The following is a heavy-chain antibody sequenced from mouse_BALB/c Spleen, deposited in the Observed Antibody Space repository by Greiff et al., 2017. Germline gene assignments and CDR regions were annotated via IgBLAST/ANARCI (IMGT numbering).Heavy chain of an antibody. V-gene: IGHV5-6-5*01. CDR3: ARDDYFAY. D-gene: IGHD2-4*01. CDR2: ISSGGST. CDR1: GFTFSSYA. J-gene: IGHJ3*01. Sequence: EVQLVESGGGLVKPGGSLKLSCAASGFTFSSYAMSWVRQTPEKRLEWVASISSGGSTYYPDSVKGRFTISRDNARNILYLQMSSLRSEDTAMYYCARDDYFAYWGQGTLVTVSA.